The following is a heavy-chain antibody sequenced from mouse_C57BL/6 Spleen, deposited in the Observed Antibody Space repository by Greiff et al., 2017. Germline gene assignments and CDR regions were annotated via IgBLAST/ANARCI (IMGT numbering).Heavy chain of an antibody. CDR3: ARVGNYYGSLVDY. Sequence: EVHLVESGGGLVKPGGSLKLSCAASGFTFSSYAMSWVRQTPEKRLEWVATISDGGSYTYYPDNVKGRFTISRDNAKNNLYLQMSHLKSEDTAIYYCARVGNYYGSLVDYWGQGTTLTVSS. CDR2: ISDGGSYT. J-gene: IGHJ2*01. V-gene: IGHV5-4*01. CDR1: GFTFSSYA. D-gene: IGHD1-1*01.